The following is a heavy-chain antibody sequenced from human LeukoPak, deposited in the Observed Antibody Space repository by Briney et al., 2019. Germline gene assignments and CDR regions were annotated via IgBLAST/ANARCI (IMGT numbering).Heavy chain of an antibody. CDR2: IHPEGSST. V-gene: IGHV3-74*01. D-gene: IGHD5-18*01. J-gene: IGHJ4*02. CDR3: ARARSNNYGYFDY. Sequence: GGSLRLSCAASGFAFSDYRMHWVRQAPGKGLVWVSRIHPEGSSTTYADSVKGRFTISRDNAKNTLYLQMNGLRAEDTAVYYCARARSNNYGYFDYWGQGTLVTVSS. CDR1: GFAFSDYR.